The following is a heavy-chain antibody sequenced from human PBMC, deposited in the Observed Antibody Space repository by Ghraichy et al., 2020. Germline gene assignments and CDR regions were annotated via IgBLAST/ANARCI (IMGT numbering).Heavy chain of an antibody. J-gene: IGHJ4*02. D-gene: IGHD4-17*01. V-gene: IGHV3-21*01. CDR2: ISSSSSSYI. CDR3: ARGVDYGDYRVDY. Sequence: GGSLRLSCAASGFTFSSYSMNWVRQAPGKGLEWVSSISSSSSSYIYYADSVKGRFTISRDNAKNSLYLQMNSLRAEDTAVYYCARGVDYGDYRVDYWGQGTLVTVSS. CDR1: GFTFSSYS.